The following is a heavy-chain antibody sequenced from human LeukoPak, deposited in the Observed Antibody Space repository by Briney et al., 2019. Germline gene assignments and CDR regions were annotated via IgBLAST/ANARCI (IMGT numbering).Heavy chain of an antibody. CDR1: GFTVSSRY. V-gene: IGHV3-53*01. D-gene: IGHD4-23*01. CDR3: ATDYGGNYFDY. J-gene: IGHJ4*02. Sequence: GGSLRLSCAASGFTVSSRYMSWVRQAPGKGLEWVSVIYSGGSTYYADSVKGRFTISRDNSKNTLYLQMNSLRAEDTAVYYCATDYGGNYFDYWGQGTSVTVSS. CDR2: IYSGGST.